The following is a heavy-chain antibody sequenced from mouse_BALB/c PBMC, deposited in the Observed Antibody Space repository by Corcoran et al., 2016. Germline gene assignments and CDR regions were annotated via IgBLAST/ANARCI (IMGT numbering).Heavy chain of an antibody. V-gene: IGHV14-3*02. CDR1: GFNIKDTY. CDR2: IDPANGNT. Sequence: EVQLQQSGAELVKPGASVKLSCTASGFNIKDTYMHWVKQRPEQSLEWIGRIDPANGNTKYDPKFQGKATITADTSSNTAYLQLSSLTSEDTAVYYCASCDWYFDVWGAGTTVTVSS. J-gene: IGHJ1*01. CDR3: ASCDWYFDV.